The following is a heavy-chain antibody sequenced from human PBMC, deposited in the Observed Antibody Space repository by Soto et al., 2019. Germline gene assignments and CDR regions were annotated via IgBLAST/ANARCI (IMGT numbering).Heavy chain of an antibody. CDR1: GGAISSGYYY. J-gene: IGHJ6*02. CDR2: IYYSGNT. Sequence: QVQLQESGPGLVKPSQTLSLTCSVSGGAISSGYYYWSWIRQPPGKGLEWIGNIYYSGNTYYNPSLKSRLIISIAASTNQFSLKVGSVTAADTAVYYCSSASLYGMDGWGQGTTVTVSS. CDR3: SSASLYGMDG. V-gene: IGHV4-30-4*01. D-gene: IGHD3-16*01.